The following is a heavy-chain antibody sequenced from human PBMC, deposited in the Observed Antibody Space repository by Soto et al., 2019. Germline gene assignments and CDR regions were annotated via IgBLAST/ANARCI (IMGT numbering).Heavy chain of an antibody. CDR1: GYTFTSYG. J-gene: IGHJ3*02. D-gene: IGHD1-26*01. V-gene: IGHV1-18*01. CDR3: ARGFHDSTVGGAFDI. Sequence: ASVKVSCKAPGYTFTSYGISWVRQAPGQGLEWMGWISAYNGNTNYAQKLQGRVTMTTDTSTSTAYMELRSLRSDDTAVYYCARGFHDSTVGGAFDIWGQGTMVTVSS. CDR2: ISAYNGNT.